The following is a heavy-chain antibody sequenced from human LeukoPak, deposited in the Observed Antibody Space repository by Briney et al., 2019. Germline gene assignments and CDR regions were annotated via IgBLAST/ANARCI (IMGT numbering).Heavy chain of an antibody. CDR2: IIPIFGTA. J-gene: IGHJ6*03. V-gene: IGHV1-69*13. D-gene: IGHD2-2*02. CDR1: GGTFSSYA. CDR3: ARGEKSSTSCYSYYYYYYYYMDV. Sequence: SVKVSCKASGGTFSSYAISWVRQAPGQGLEWMGGIIPIFGTANYAQKFQGRVTITADESTSTAYMELSSLRSEDTAVYYCARGEKSSTSCYSYYYYYYYYMDVWGKGTTVTVSS.